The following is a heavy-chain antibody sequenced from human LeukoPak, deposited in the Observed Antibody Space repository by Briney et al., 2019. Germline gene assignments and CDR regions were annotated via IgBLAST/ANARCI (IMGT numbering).Heavy chain of an antibody. CDR2: ISYDASNK. Sequence: GGSLRLSCAASGFTFSSYALHCVRQAPGKGLEWVAVISYDASNKYYTDSVKGRFTISRDNSKNMLYLQMDSLRVEDTAVYHCAREEYGGVYFDHWGQGTLVTVSS. CDR3: AREEYGGVYFDH. D-gene: IGHD4-23*01. CDR1: GFTFSSYA. J-gene: IGHJ4*02. V-gene: IGHV3-30-3*01.